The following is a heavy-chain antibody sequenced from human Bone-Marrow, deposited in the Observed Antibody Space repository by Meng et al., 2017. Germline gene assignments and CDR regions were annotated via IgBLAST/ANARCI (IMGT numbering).Heavy chain of an antibody. Sequence: VHVVGTGGGLIHPGGSLRLSCAAFEFTVSSSYLSWVRQAPGKGLEWVSVIYGGGSTYYADSVKGRFTISRDNSRNTLYLQMNSLRDEDTAVYYCARALYDSGRGYYFDLWGQGTLVTVSS. J-gene: IGHJ4*02. CDR1: EFTVSSSY. CDR3: ARALYDSGRGYYFDL. V-gene: IGHV3-53*02. CDR2: IYGGGST. D-gene: IGHD3-9*01.